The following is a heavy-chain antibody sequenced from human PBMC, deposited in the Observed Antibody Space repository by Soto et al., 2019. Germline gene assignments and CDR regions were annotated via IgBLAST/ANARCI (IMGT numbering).Heavy chain of an antibody. CDR2: INHSGST. V-gene: IGHV4-34*01. CDR3: EREPLGTYGDNWFDP. CDR1: GGSFSGYY. Sequence: SETLSLTCAVYGGSFSGYYWSWIRQPPGKGLEWIGEINHSGSTNYNPSLKSRVTISVDTSKNQFSLKLSSVTAADTAVYYCEREPLGTYGDNWFDPWGQGTLVTVSS. J-gene: IGHJ5*02. D-gene: IGHD3-16*01.